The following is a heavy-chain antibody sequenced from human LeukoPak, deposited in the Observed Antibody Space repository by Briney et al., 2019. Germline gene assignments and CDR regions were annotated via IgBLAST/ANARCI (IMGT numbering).Heavy chain of an antibody. CDR1: GYSISSGYY. J-gene: IGHJ4*02. CDR3: ARGNTVGAMGY. V-gene: IGHV4-38-2*02. D-gene: IGHD1-26*01. Sequence: SETLSLTCTVSGYSISSGYYWGWIRQPPGKGLEWIGSIYHSGSTYYNPSLKSRVTISVDTSKNQFSLKLSSVTAADTAVYYCARGNTVGAMGYWGQGTLVTVSS. CDR2: IYHSGST.